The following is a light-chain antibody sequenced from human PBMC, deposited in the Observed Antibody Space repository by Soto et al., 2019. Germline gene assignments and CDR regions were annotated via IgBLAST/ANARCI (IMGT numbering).Light chain of an antibody. CDR3: KSYAGSNTYV. V-gene: IGLV2-8*01. J-gene: IGLJ1*01. Sequence: QSALTQPPSASGSPGQSVTISCTGTKNDVGFYDFVSWYQHHPGKAPRLIIYEVVQRPSGAPDRFSGSKSGNTASLTVSGLQAADEADYFCKSYAGSNTYVFGSGTKVIV. CDR2: EVV. CDR1: KNDVGFYDF.